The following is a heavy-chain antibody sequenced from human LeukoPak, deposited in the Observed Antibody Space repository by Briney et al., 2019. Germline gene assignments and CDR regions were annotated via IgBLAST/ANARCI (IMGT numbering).Heavy chain of an antibody. D-gene: IGHD3-10*01. CDR2: IYYSGST. CDR1: GGSISSYY. V-gene: IGHV4-59*01. CDR3: ARDKATYATMVRGPYGMDV. J-gene: IGHJ6*02. Sequence: SETLSLTCTVSGGSISSYYWSWIRQPPGKGLEWIGYIYYSGSTNYNPSLKSRVTISVDTSKNRFSLKLSSVTAADTAVYYCARDKATYATMVRGPYGMDVWGQGTTATVSS.